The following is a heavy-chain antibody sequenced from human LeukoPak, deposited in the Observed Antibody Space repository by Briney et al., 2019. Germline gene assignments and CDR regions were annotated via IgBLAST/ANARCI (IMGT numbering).Heavy chain of an antibody. J-gene: IGHJ6*03. V-gene: IGHV1-46*01. CDR2: INPSGGST. CDR3: ARDQVQWLAYYYYYYMDV. Sequence: GASVNVSCKASGYTFTSYYMHWVRQAPGQGGEGMGIINPSGGSTSYAQKFQGRVTMTRDMSTSTVYLQLRRLRSEDTAVYYCARDQVQWLAYYYYYYMDVWGKGTTVTVSS. D-gene: IGHD6-19*01. CDR1: GYTFTSYY.